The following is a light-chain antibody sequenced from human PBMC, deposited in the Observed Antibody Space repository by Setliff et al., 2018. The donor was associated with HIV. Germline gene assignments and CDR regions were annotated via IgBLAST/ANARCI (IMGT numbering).Light chain of an antibody. V-gene: IGLV2-11*01. CDR1: SSDVGGYDY. CDR3: CSYAGSYTSYVL. J-gene: IGLJ2*01. CDR2: DVN. Sequence: QSALTQPRSVSGSPGQSVTISCTGTSSDVGGYDYVSWYQQHPDKAPKLMIYDVNKRPSGVPDRFSGSKSGNTASLTISGLQAEDEADYYCCSYAGSYTSYVLFGGGTQLTVL.